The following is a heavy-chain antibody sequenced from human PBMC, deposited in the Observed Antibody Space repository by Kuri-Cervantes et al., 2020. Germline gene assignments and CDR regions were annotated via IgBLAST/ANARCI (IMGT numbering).Heavy chain of an antibody. CDR1: GFTFGTYG. CDR2: IWYDGSNR. J-gene: IGHJ4*02. D-gene: IGHD3-3*01. V-gene: IGHV3-33*01. CDR3: ARDWSHAPFDY. Sequence: GESLKISCAASGFTFGTYGMHWVRQAPGKGLEWVAVIWYDGSNRYYADSVKGRFTISRDNSKNTLYLQMKSLRAEDTAVYYCARDWSHAPFDYWGQGTLVTVSS.